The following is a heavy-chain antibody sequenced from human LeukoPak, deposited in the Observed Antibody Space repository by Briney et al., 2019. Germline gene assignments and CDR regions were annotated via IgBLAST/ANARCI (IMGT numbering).Heavy chain of an antibody. CDR3: ARDLYRLLLVGWFDP. V-gene: IGHV7-4-1*02. CDR2: INTNTGNP. J-gene: IGHJ5*02. Sequence: GASVKVSCKASGYTFTSYAMNWVRQAPGQGLEWMGWINTNTGNPTYAQGFTGRFVFSLDTSVSTAYLQISSLKAEDTAVYYCARDLYRLLLVGWFDPWGQGTLVTVSS. CDR1: GYTFTSYA. D-gene: IGHD1-26*01.